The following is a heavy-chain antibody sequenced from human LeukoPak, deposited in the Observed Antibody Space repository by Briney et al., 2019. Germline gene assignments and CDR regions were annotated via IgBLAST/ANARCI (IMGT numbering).Heavy chain of an antibody. CDR2: ICNDGRT. D-gene: IGHD6-13*01. J-gene: IGHJ4*02. CDR3: AKLRGSSWTDY. V-gene: IGHV3-66*01. Sequence: QPGESLRLSCAASRFTVSGNCMSWVRQAPGKGLEWVSLICNDGRTYYADSVKGRFTISRDSSKSTVYLQMDSLRVEDTAVYYCAKLRGSSWTDYWGQGTLVTVSS. CDR1: RFTVSGNC.